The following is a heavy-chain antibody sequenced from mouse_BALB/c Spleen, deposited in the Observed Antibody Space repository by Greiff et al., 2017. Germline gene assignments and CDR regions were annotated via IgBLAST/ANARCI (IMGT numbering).Heavy chain of an antibody. CDR3: ARGYYGSWAMDY. CDR2: IDPANGNT. Sequence: EVQLQRSGAELVKPGASVKLSCTASGFNIKDTYMHWVKQRPEQGLEWIGRIDPANGNTKYDPKFQGKATITADTSSNTAYLQLSSLTSEDTAVYYCARGYYGSWAMDYWGQGTSVTVSS. J-gene: IGHJ4*01. D-gene: IGHD1-1*01. V-gene: IGHV14-3*02. CDR1: GFNIKDTY.